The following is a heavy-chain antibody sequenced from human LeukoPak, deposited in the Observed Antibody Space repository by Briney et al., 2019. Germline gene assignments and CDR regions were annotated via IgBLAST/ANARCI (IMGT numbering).Heavy chain of an antibody. J-gene: IGHJ4*02. CDR2: ISGTGYST. CDR1: GFSFSAYA. CDR3: AKDAVATITGYFDY. V-gene: IGHV3-23*01. D-gene: IGHD3-3*01. Sequence: GGSLRLSCAASGFSFSAYAMTWVRQAPGQGLEWVSSISGTGYSTDYADSVKGRFTVYRDNSKNSLYLQMSSLRAEDTAVYYCAKDAVATITGYFDYWGQGTLVSVSS.